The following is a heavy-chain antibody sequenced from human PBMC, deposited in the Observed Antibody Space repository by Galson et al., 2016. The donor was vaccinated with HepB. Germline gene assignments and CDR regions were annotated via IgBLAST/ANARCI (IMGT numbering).Heavy chain of an antibody. J-gene: IGHJ3*02. V-gene: IGHV1-18*01. CDR3: ARDQYYEILTGYRRAQTSGI. Sequence: SVKVSCKALGDSFTSYGVNWVRQAPGQGLEWMGWISPHNGDVKDAPNFQGRVTMTTDTSTNTAYMELRSLRSDDTAVYYCARDQYYEILTGYRRAQTSGIWGQGTRVTAPS. CDR2: ISPHNGDV. CDR1: GDSFTSYG. D-gene: IGHD3-9*01.